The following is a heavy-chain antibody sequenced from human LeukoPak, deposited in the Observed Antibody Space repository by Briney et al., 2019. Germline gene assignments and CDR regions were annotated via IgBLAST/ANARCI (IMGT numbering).Heavy chain of an antibody. CDR2: ISGSGGST. Sequence: PGGSLRLSRAAPGFTFSSYAMSWVRQAPGKGLEWVSAISGSGGSTYYADSVKGRFTISRDNSKNTLYLQMNSLRAEDTAVYYCAKRVTTVVLYYFDYWGQGTLVTVSS. CDR1: GFTFSSYA. J-gene: IGHJ4*02. V-gene: IGHV3-23*01. CDR3: AKRVTTVVLYYFDY. D-gene: IGHD4-23*01.